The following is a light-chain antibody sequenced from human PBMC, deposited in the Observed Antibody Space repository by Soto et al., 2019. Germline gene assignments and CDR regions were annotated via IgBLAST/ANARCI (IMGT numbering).Light chain of an antibody. V-gene: IGKV1-5*03. CDR1: QTISSW. Sequence: DIQMTQSPSTLSGSVGDRVTITCRASQTISSWLAWYQQKPGKAPKLLIYKASTLKSGVPSRFSGSGSGTESTLTISSLQPDDFATYYGQHYNSYSEAFGQGTKVELK. J-gene: IGKJ1*01. CDR3: QHYNSYSEA. CDR2: KAS.